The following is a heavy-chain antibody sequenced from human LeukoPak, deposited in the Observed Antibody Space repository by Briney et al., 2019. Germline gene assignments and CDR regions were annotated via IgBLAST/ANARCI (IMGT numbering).Heavy chain of an antibody. CDR3: ASGVYGSGTYYTY. V-gene: IGHV3-53*01. CDR2: IYSGGST. D-gene: IGHD3-10*01. CDR1: GFTVSSNY. J-gene: IGHJ4*02. Sequence: GGSLRLSCAASGFTVSSNYMSWVRQAPGKGLEWVSVIYSGGSTYYADSVKGRFTISRDNSKNTLYLQMNSLRAEDTAVYYCASGVYGSGTYYTYSGQGTLVTVSS.